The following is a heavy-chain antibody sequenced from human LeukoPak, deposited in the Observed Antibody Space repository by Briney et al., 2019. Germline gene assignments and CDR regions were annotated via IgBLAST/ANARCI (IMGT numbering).Heavy chain of an antibody. J-gene: IGHJ5*02. CDR2: INAGNDNT. CDR1: GYTLTELS. V-gene: IGHV1-3*01. Sequence: GASVKVSCKVSGYTLTELSMHWVRQAPGQGLEWMGWINAGNDNTKYSQKFQDRVTITRDTSASVVYMELSSLRSEDTAVYYCARANYGSGTRWLDPWGQGTLVIVSS. D-gene: IGHD3-10*01. CDR3: ARANYGSGTRWLDP.